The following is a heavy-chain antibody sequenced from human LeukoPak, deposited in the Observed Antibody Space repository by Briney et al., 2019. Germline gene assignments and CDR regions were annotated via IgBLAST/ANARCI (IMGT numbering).Heavy chain of an antibody. CDR1: GVTFSSYS. D-gene: IGHD1-26*01. CDR3: ARDEWGDAFDI. Sequence: GGSLRLSCAASGVTFSSYSMNWVRQAPGKGLEWVSSISSSRSYIHSADSVRGRFTISRDNAKNSLFLQMNSLRAEDTAVYYCARDEWGDAFDIWGQGTMVTVFS. V-gene: IGHV3-21*01. CDR2: ISSSRSYI. J-gene: IGHJ3*02.